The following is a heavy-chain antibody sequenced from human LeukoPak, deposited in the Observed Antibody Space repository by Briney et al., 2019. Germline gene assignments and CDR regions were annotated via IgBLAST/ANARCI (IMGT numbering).Heavy chain of an antibody. CDR1: GFTFSSSA. V-gene: IGHV3-23*01. J-gene: IGHJ4*02. CDR2: ISNNGGYT. CDR3: AKRLGYCSDGSCYFPY. D-gene: IGHD2-15*01. Sequence: GGPLRLSCAASGFTFSSSAMSWVRQAPGKGLEWVSAISNNGGYTYYADSVQGRLTISRDNSKSTLCLQMNSLRAEDTAVYYCAKRLGYCSDGSCYFPYWGQGTLVTVSS.